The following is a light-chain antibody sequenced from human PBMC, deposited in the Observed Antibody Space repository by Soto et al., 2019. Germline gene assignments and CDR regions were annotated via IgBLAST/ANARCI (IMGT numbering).Light chain of an antibody. CDR2: GAS. J-gene: IGKJ1*01. Sequence: EVVLTQSPGTLSLFPGERATLSCRASQSVSSSYLAWYQQKPGQAPRLLIFGASSRATGIPDRFSGSGSGTDFILTISRLEPEDFAVYYCQQYGNSRWTFCQGTKVEIK. CDR3: QQYGNSRWT. V-gene: IGKV3-20*01. CDR1: QSVSSSY.